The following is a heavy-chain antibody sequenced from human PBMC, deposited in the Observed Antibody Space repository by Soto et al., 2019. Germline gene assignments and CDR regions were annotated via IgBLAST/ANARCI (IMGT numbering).Heavy chain of an antibody. CDR2: IKSKTDGGTT. CDR3: TTGRDYDILTGPFDY. J-gene: IGHJ4*02. D-gene: IGHD3-9*01. V-gene: IGHV3-15*01. Sequence: EVQLVESGGGLVKPGGSLRLSCAASGFTFSNAWMSWVRQAPGKGLEWVGRIKSKTDGGTTDYAAPVKGRFTISRDDSTNALYLQMNSLKTEDTAVYYCTTGRDYDILTGPFDYWGQGTLVTVSS. CDR1: GFTFSNAW.